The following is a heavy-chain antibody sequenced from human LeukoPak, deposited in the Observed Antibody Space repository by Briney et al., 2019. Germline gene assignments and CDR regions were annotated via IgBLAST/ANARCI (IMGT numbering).Heavy chain of an antibody. CDR1: GFTFSSYS. Sequence: GGSLRLSCAASGFTFSSYSMNWVRQAPGKGLEWVSSISSSSSYIHYADSVKGRFTISRDNSKNTLYLQMNSLRAEDTAVYYCAKDWYYYDSSGYGKGSDIFDYWGQGTLVTVSS. CDR3: AKDWYYYDSSGYGKGSDIFDY. D-gene: IGHD3-22*01. CDR2: ISSSSSYI. J-gene: IGHJ4*02. V-gene: IGHV3-21*04.